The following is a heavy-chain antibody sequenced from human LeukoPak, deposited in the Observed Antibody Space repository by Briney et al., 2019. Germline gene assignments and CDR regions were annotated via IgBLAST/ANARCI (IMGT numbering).Heavy chain of an antibody. D-gene: IGHD2-2*01. J-gene: IGHJ4*02. CDR3: AKGTARFGIVVVPAAVY. CDR2: ISGSGGST. CDR1: GFTFSSYA. V-gene: IGHV3-23*01. Sequence: GGSLRLSCAASGFTFSSYAMSWVRQAPGKGLEWVSAISGSGGSTYYADSVKGRFTISRDNSKNTLYLQMNSLRAEDTAVYYCAKGTARFGIVVVPAAVYWGQGTLGTVSS.